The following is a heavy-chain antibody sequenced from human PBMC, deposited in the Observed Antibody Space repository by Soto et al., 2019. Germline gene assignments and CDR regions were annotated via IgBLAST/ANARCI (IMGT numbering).Heavy chain of an antibody. J-gene: IGHJ4*02. V-gene: IGHV3-7*01. CDR1: GFIFNNYW. Sequence: EVQLVESGGGLVQPGGSLRLSCAASGFIFNNYWMTWVRQAPGKGLEWVANIKQDGSEKYYVDSVKGRFTISRDNAKNSLYLQMNRLRVDDSAVYYCARDAYYDESSGYFGYWGQGTLVTVSS. CDR3: ARDAYYDESSGYFGY. CDR2: IKQDGSEK. D-gene: IGHD3-22*01.